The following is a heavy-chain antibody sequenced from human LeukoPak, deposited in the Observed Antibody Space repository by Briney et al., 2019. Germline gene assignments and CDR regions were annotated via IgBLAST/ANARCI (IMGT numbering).Heavy chain of an antibody. V-gene: IGHV3-23*01. CDR2: ISGSGGST. Sequence: PGGSLRLSCAASGFTFSSYAMSWVRQAPGKGLEWVSAISGSGGSTYYADSVKGRFTISRDNSKNTLYLQMNSLRAEDTAVYYCAKSQWFGELLGXXXGMDVWGQGTTVTVSS. CDR3: AKSQWFGELLGXXXGMDV. J-gene: IGHJ6*02. CDR1: GFTFSSYA. D-gene: IGHD3-10*01.